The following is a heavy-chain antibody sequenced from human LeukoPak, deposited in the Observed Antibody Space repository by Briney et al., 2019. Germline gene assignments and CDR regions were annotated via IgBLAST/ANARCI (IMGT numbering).Heavy chain of an antibody. Sequence: GGSLRLSCAVSGFTFSSYAMSWVRQAPGKGLEWVSVISGSGGTTFYADSVKGRFTVSRDNSNNTLSLQMSSLRSEDTAVYYCMKWEGPWGQGTLVTVSS. J-gene: IGHJ5*02. D-gene: IGHD1-26*01. V-gene: IGHV3-23*01. CDR3: MKWEGP. CDR1: GFTFSSYA. CDR2: ISGSGGTT.